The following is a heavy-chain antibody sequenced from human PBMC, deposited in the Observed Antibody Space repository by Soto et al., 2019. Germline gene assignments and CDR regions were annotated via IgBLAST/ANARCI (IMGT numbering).Heavy chain of an antibody. Sequence: QVQLVQSGGEVKKPGASVKVSCKASGYTFTSYGISWVRQAPGQGLEWMGWISGYNDETNYAQRLQGRVTMTTDTSTSTAYMELRSLRKYDTAVYYCATNSSSTGYFDYWGQGTVVTVSP. J-gene: IGHJ4*02. D-gene: IGHD6-6*01. CDR1: GYTFTSYG. CDR2: ISGYNDET. V-gene: IGHV1-18*04. CDR3: ATNSSSTGYFDY.